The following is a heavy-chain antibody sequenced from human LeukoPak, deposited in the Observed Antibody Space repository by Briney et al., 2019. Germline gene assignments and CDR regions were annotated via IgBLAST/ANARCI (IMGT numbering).Heavy chain of an antibody. D-gene: IGHD5-18*01. Sequence: PSETLSLTCAVYGGSFSGYYWSWIRQPPGKGLEWIGEINHSGSTNYNPSLKSRVTISVDTSKNQFSLKLSSATAADTAVYYCTTGRELCLLSYGGQGTLVTVSS. J-gene: IGHJ4*02. CDR3: TTGRELCLLSY. CDR1: GGSFSGYY. CDR2: INHSGST. V-gene: IGHV4-34*01.